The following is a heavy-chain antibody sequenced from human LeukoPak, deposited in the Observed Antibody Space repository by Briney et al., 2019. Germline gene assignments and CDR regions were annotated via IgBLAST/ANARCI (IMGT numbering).Heavy chain of an antibody. CDR3: ARLRPERYCSSTSCYFDY. CDR2: INHSGST. CDR1: GGSISSSSYY. V-gene: IGHV4-39*07. Sequence: PSETLSLTCTVSGGSISSSSYYWSWIRQPPGKGLEWIGEINHSGSTNYNPSLKSRVTISVDTSKNQFYLKLSSVTAADTAVYYCARLRPERYCSSTSCYFDYWGQGTLVTVSS. D-gene: IGHD2-2*01. J-gene: IGHJ4*02.